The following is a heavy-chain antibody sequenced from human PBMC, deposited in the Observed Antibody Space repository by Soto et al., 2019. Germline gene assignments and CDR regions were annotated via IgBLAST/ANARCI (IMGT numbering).Heavy chain of an antibody. CDR1: GFTFSSYA. D-gene: IGHD2-15*01. CDR2: ISVGGGSI. J-gene: IGHJ3*01. CDR3: VRDHRWAFDF. V-gene: IGHV3-48*02. Sequence: EVQLVESGGGLVQPGGSLRVSCVASGFTFSSYALNWVRQAPGKGLEWVSYISVGGGSIFYADSVKGRFTISRGDATNSLSLQMNSLRDEDTAVYYCVRDHRWAFDFWGQWTMVTVSS.